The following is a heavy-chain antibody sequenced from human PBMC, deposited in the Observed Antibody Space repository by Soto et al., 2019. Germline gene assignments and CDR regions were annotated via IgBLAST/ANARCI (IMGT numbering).Heavy chain of an antibody. J-gene: IGHJ6*02. CDR2: IYSGGST. Sequence: PGGSLRLSCAASGFTVSSNYMSWVRQAPGKGLEWVSVIYSGGSTYYADSVKGRFTISRDNSKNTLYLQMNSLRAEDTAVYYCARPTTAGYYYYGMDVWGQGTTVTVSS. V-gene: IGHV3-53*01. CDR1: GFTVSSNY. D-gene: IGHD4-17*01. CDR3: ARPTTAGYYYYGMDV.